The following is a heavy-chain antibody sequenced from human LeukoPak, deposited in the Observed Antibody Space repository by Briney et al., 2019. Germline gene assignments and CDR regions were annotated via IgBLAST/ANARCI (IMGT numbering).Heavy chain of an antibody. Sequence: SQTLSLTCTVSGGYINSGNYYWNWIRQPAGKGLEWIGRIYISGAINYNPSLKSRVTMSVDTSKNQFSLKLSSVTAADTAVYYCARGPDYYDSSGYDAFDIWGQGTMVTVSS. CDR3: ARGPDYYDSSGYDAFDI. CDR1: GGYINSGNYY. V-gene: IGHV4-61*02. J-gene: IGHJ3*02. CDR2: IYISGAI. D-gene: IGHD3-22*01.